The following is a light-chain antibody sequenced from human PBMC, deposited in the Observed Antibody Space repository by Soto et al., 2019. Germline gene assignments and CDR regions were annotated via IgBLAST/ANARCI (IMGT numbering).Light chain of an antibody. J-gene: IGKJ5*01. CDR3: QQRSTWPT. Sequence: EIVWTQSPGTLSLSPGERATLTCRASQSVSSSYLAWYQQKPGQAPRLLIYDASVRATGTPARFSGSGSGTAFTLTISSLEPEDFALYYCQQRSTWPTFGQGTRLEI. V-gene: IGKV3D-20*02. CDR1: QSVSSSY. CDR2: DAS.